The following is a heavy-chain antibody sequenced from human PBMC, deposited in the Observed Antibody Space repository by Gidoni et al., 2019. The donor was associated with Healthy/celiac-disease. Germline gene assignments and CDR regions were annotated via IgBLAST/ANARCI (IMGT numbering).Heavy chain of an antibody. J-gene: IGHJ3*02. V-gene: IGHV4-31*03. CDR3: ARFHLGMITFGGVYAFDI. D-gene: IGHD3-16*01. CDR1: GGSISSGGYY. Sequence: QVQLQESGPGLVKPSQTLSLTCTVSGGSISSGGYYWSWIRQHPGKGLEWNGYIYYSGSTYYNPSLKSRVTISVDTSKNQFSLKLSSVTAADTAVYYCARFHLGMITFGGVYAFDIWGQGTMVTVSS. CDR2: IYYSGST.